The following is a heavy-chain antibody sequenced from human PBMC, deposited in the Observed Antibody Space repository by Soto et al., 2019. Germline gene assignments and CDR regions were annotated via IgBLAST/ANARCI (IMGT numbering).Heavy chain of an antibody. D-gene: IGHD3-22*01. CDR3: ARDYANRRHYYEVKNWFDP. CDR2: IIPIFGTA. J-gene: IGHJ5*02. V-gene: IGHV1-69*13. Sequence: SVKVSCKXSGGTFSSYAISWVRQAPGQGLEWMGGIIPIFGTANYAQKFQGRVTITADESTSTAYMELSSLRSEDTAVYYCARDYANRRHYYEVKNWFDPWGQGTLVTVSS. CDR1: GGTFSSYA.